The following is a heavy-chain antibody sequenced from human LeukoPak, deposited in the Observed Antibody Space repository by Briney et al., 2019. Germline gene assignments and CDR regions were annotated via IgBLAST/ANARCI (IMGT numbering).Heavy chain of an antibody. CDR3: ARQKGLRLTPGSAFDI. J-gene: IGHJ3*02. V-gene: IGHV5-51*01. Sequence: GESLKISCKGSGYSFTSYWISWVRQMPGKGLEWMGIVYPGDSDTRYSPSFQGQVTISADKSISTAYLQWSSLKASDTAMYYCARQKGLRLTPGSAFDIWGQGTMVTVSS. D-gene: IGHD4-17*01. CDR2: VYPGDSDT. CDR1: GYSFTSYW.